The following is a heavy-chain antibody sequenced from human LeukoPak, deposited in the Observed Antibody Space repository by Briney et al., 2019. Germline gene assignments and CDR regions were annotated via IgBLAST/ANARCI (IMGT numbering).Heavy chain of an antibody. CDR3: ARMPDYYGSSPDY. Sequence: PSGTLSLTCAVSGGSISSSNWWSWVRQPPGKGLEWIGEIYHSGSTNYNPSLKSRVTISVDKSKNQSSLKLSSVTAADTAVYYCARMPDYYGSSPDYWGQGTLVTVSS. CDR1: GGSISSSNW. D-gene: IGHD3-10*01. V-gene: IGHV4-4*02. J-gene: IGHJ4*02. CDR2: IYHSGST.